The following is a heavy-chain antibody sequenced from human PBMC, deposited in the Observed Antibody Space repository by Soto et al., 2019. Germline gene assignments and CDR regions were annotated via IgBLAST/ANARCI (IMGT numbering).Heavy chain of an antibody. CDR2: IYYSGAT. CDR1: GGSVSIGGYY. D-gene: IGHD2-2*01. CDR3: ARVESTSYFDF. V-gene: IGHV4-31*03. Sequence: QLQESGPGLVKPSQPLSLTCTVSGGSVSIGGYYWSWIRQHPGKGLEWIGYIYYSGATNYNLSRKSRVTISVDTSKNQFSLKVTSVTAADTAVYYCARVESTSYFDFWGRGTLVTVSS. J-gene: IGHJ2*01.